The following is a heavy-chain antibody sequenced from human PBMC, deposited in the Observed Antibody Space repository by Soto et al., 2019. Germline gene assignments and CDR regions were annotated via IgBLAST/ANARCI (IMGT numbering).Heavy chain of an antibody. Sequence: GESLEISCKGSGYSFTSYWIGWVRQMRGKGLEWMGIIYPGDSDTRYSPSFQGQVTISADKSISTAYLQWSSLKASDTAMYYCARALGIAAGPHYYYHGMDVWGQGTTVT. CDR2: IYPGDSDT. J-gene: IGHJ6*02. D-gene: IGHD6-13*01. V-gene: IGHV5-51*01. CDR1: GYSFTSYW. CDR3: ARALGIAAGPHYYYHGMDV.